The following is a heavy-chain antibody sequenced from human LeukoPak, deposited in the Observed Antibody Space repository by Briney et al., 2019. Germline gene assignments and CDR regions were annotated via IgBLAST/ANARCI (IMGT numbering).Heavy chain of an antibody. CDR1: GFTFSSYG. Sequence: PGGSLRLSCAASGFTFSSYGMHWVRQAPGKGLEWVAFIRYDGSNKYYADSVKGRFTISRDNSKNTLYLQMNSLRAEDTAVYYCAKLAVAGTVYNWFDPWGQGTLVTVSS. D-gene: IGHD6-19*01. V-gene: IGHV3-30*02. CDR3: AKLAVAGTVYNWFDP. J-gene: IGHJ5*02. CDR2: IRYDGSNK.